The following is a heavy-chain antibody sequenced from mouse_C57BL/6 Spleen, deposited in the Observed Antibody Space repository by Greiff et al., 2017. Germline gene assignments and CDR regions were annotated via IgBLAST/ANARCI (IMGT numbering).Heavy chain of an antibody. CDR3: TNAEYGYYYGSGYPYAMDY. Sequence: VQLQQSVAELVRPGASVKLSCTASGFNIKDYYMHWVKQRPEQGLEWIGRIDPEDGDTKYAPKFQGKATITADTSSNTAYLQLSSLTSEDTAVYYCTNAEYGYYYGSGYPYAMDYWGQGTSVTVSS. D-gene: IGHD1-1*01. J-gene: IGHJ4*01. CDR2: IDPEDGDT. V-gene: IGHV14-1*01. CDR1: GFNIKDYY.